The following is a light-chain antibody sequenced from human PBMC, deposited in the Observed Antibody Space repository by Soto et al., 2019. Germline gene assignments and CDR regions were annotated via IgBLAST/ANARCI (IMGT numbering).Light chain of an antibody. Sequence: TQSPGTLSLSPGERATLSCMASQSVSRSYLAWYQPKPGQAPRLLIYGASPRATGIPARFSGSGSGTEFTLTLPSLQSEDFAVYYCQQYNNWPRTLGQRTKGDLK. CDR1: QSVSRSY. CDR2: GAS. J-gene: IGKJ1*01. CDR3: QQYNNWPRT. V-gene: IGKV3-15*01.